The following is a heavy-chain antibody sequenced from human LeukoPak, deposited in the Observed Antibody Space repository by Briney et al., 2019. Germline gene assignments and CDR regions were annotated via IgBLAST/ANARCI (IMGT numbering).Heavy chain of an antibody. D-gene: IGHD1-20*01. CDR3: ARRSITGTTSAFFDY. J-gene: IGHJ4*01. V-gene: IGHV4-61*08. CDR2: IYYSGST. CDR1: GGSISSGGYS. Sequence: SETLSLTCAVSGGSISSGGYSGSWIRQPPGKGLGWIGNIYYSGSTNYNPPLNSRVTISVDTSKNQFSLKLSSVTAADTAVYYCARRSITGTTSAFFDYWGQGTLVTVSS.